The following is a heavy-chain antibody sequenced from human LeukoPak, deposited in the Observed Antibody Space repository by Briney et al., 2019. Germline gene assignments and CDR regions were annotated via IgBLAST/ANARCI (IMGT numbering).Heavy chain of an antibody. Sequence: ESLKISCKGSGYSFTSYWIGWVRQMPGKGLEWMGIIYPGDSDTRYSPSFQGQVTISADKSISTAYLQWSSLKASDTAMYYCARLHRGLYDSSGYDCWFDPWGQGTLVTVSS. D-gene: IGHD3-22*01. CDR1: GYSFTSYW. CDR3: ARLHRGLYDSSGYDCWFDP. V-gene: IGHV5-51*01. J-gene: IGHJ5*02. CDR2: IYPGDSDT.